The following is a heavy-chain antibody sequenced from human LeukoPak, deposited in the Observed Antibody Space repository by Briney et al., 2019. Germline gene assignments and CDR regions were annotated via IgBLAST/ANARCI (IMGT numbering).Heavy chain of an antibody. CDR3: ARCGSYNEGYFDY. CDR1: GFTFSSYS. Sequence: PGGSLRLSCAASGFTFSSYSMNWVRQAPGKGLEWVSSISSSSSYIYYADSVKGRFTISRDNAKNSLYLQMNSLRAEDTAVYYCARCGSYNEGYFDYWGQGTLVTVSS. CDR2: ISSSSSYI. J-gene: IGHJ4*02. D-gene: IGHD1-26*01. V-gene: IGHV3-21*01.